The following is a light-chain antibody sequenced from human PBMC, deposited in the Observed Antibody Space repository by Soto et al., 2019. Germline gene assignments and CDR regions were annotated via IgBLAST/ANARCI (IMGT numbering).Light chain of an antibody. CDR2: GAS. V-gene: IGKV3-20*01. Sequence: EIVLTQFPGTLSLSPGERATLSCRASQSGGSNFLAWYQQRPGQPPNLLIFGASHRAPDIPDRFSGSGSGTDFTLTISRLEPEDFAVYYCQQYGGSVQTFGQGTKVEIK. J-gene: IGKJ1*01. CDR3: QQYGGSVQT. CDR1: QSGGSNF.